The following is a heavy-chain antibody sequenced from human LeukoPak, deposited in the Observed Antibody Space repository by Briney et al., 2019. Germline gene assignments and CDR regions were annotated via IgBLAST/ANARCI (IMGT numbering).Heavy chain of an antibody. D-gene: IGHD3-16*01. CDR3: ARRGGLSSGRGFDH. CDR1: GFDFNYYD. Sequence: PGGSLRLSCVASGFDFNYYDMNWVRQAPGKGLEWVSSISSSSSDIYFADSTKGRFTISRDNANNSVFLQMSSLRPEDTAVYYCARRGGLSSGRGFDHWGQGTLVTVSS. V-gene: IGHV3-21*01. CDR2: ISSSSSDI. J-gene: IGHJ4*02.